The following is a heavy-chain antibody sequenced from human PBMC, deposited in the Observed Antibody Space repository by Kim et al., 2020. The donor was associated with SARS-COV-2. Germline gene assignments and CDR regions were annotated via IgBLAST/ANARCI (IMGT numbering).Heavy chain of an antibody. V-gene: IGHV7-4-1*02. D-gene: IGHD1-7*01. Sequence: ASVKVSCKASGYTFINHAMNWVRQAPGQGLEWVGWINTKTGNPTYAQGFTGRFVFSLDTSVSTAYLQISSLKTDDTAMYYCARDPELVFVSGLSDVWGQGTTITVSS. CDR2: INTKTGNP. CDR1: GYTFINHA. CDR3: ARDPELVFVSGLSDV. J-gene: IGHJ6*02.